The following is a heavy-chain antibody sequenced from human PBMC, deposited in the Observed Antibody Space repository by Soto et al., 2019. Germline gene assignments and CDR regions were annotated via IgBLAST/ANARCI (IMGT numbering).Heavy chain of an antibody. CDR3: ARKVRGVKGVFDY. CDR1: GFTFSSYW. CDR2: IKQDGSEK. J-gene: IGHJ4*02. V-gene: IGHV3-7*05. D-gene: IGHD3-10*01. Sequence: GGSLRLSCAASGFTFSSYWMSWVRQAPGKGLEWVANIKQDGSEKYYVDSVKGRFTISRDNAKNSLYLQMNSLRAEDTAVYYCARKVRGVKGVFDYWGQGTLVTVSS.